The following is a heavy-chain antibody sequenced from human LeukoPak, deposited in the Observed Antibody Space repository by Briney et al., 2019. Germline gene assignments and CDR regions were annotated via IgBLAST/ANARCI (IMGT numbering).Heavy chain of an antibody. Sequence: GGSLRLSCAASGFTFSSFGMHWVRQAPGKGLEWVAVLSYDGSNNYYADSVKGRFTISRDNSKNTLYLQMNSLRAEDTAVYYCAKDASTVTLHADYWGQGTLVTVSS. J-gene: IGHJ4*02. D-gene: IGHD4-17*01. CDR2: LSYDGSNN. V-gene: IGHV3-30*18. CDR1: GFTFSSFG. CDR3: AKDASTVTLHADY.